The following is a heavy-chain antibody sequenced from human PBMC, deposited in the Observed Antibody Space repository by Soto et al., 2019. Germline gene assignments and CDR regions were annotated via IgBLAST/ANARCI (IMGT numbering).Heavy chain of an antibody. J-gene: IGHJ4*02. V-gene: IGHV3-30*18. CDR2: ISYDGSNK. CDR1: GFTFSSYG. Sequence: QVQLVESGGGVVQPGRSLRLSCAASGFTFSSYGMHWVRQAPGKGLEWVAVISYDGSNKYYADSVKGRFTISRDNSKNTLYLQMNSLSAEDTAVYYCAKDLSHWGQGTLVTVSS. CDR3: AKDLSH.